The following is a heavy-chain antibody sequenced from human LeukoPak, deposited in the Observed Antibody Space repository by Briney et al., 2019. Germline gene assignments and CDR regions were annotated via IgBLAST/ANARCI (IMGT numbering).Heavy chain of an antibody. CDR2: IYPGDSDT. CDR1: GYSFTSYW. D-gene: IGHD3-9*01. V-gene: IGHV5-51*01. CDR3: ARRGAPILTEAYDDILTGYYLGAQNWFDP. Sequence: GESLKISCKGSGYSFTSYWIGWVRQMPGKGLEWMGIIYPGDSDTRYSPSFQGQVTISADKSISTAYLQWSSLKASDTAMYYCARRGAPILTEAYDDILTGYYLGAQNWFDPWGQGTLVTVSS. J-gene: IGHJ5*02.